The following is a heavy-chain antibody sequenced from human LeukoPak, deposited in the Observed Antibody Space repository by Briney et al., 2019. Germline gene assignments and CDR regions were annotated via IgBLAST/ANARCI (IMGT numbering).Heavy chain of an antibody. V-gene: IGHV5-51*01. CDR2: IYPGDSDT. J-gene: IGHJ4*02. CDR3: ARPRNIRLGELSSYYFDY. D-gene: IGHD3-16*02. CDR1: GYSFTSYW. Sequence: GESLKISCTGSGYSFTSYWIAWVRQMPGKGLEWMGIIYPGDSDTRYSPSFQGQVTISADKSISTAYLRWNNLKASDTAMYYCARPRNIRLGELSSYYFDYWGQGTLVTVSS.